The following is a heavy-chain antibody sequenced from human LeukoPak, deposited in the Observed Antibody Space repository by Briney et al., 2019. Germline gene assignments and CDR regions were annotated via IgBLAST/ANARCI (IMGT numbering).Heavy chain of an antibody. V-gene: IGHV4-4*07. CDR3: ARDSPDLDGDYGYYYYYYMDV. CDR1: GGSISSYY. D-gene: IGHD4-17*01. CDR2: IYTSGST. J-gene: IGHJ6*03. Sequence: PSETLSLTCTVSGGSISSYYWSWIRQPAGKGLEWIGRIYTSGSTNYNPSLKSRVTMSVDTSKNQFSLKLSSVTAADTAVYYCARDSPDLDGDYGYYYYYYMDVWGKGTTVTISS.